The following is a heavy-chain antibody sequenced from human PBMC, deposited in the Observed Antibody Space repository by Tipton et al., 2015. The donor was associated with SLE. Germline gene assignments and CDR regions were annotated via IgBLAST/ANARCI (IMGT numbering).Heavy chain of an antibody. CDR1: GGSISSYY. CDR2: IYYSGRT. V-gene: IGHV4-59*01. CDR3: ASSSIWFPFAY. J-gene: IGHJ4*02. Sequence: LRLSCTVSGGSISSYYWSWIRQPPGKGLEWIGYIYYSGRTNYNPSLKSRVTISVDTSKNQFSLKLSSVTAADTAVYYCASSSIWFPFAYWGQGPLVTVSS. D-gene: IGHD6-13*01.